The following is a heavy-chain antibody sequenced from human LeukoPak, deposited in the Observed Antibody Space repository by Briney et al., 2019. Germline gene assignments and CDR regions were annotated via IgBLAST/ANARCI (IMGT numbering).Heavy chain of an antibody. Sequence: GGSLRLSCAASGFTFSSYEMNWVRQAPGKGLEWVSYISSSGSTIYYADSVKGRFTISRDDAKNSLYLQMNSLRAEDTAVYYCARTKWLEAIGYWGQGTLVTVSS. V-gene: IGHV3-48*03. J-gene: IGHJ4*02. CDR2: ISSSGSTI. CDR1: GFTFSSYE. CDR3: ARTKWLEAIGY. D-gene: IGHD6-19*01.